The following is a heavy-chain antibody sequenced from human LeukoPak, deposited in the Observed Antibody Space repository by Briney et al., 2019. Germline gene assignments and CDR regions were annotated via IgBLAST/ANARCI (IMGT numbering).Heavy chain of an antibody. D-gene: IGHD3-16*01. J-gene: IGHJ4*02. CDR1: GXIFSSFS. V-gene: IGHV3-48*02. Sequence: GGSLRLSCAASGXIFSSFSMNWVRQAPGKGLEWVFYIGSGSSNIWYADSVKGRFTISRDNATNSLYLQKNSLRDDDTAVYYCVRDKDWGFDYWGQGTLVTVPS. CDR3: VRDKDWGFDY. CDR2: IGSGSSNI.